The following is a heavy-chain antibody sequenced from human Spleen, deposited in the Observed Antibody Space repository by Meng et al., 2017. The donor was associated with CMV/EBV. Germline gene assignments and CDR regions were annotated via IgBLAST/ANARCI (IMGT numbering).Heavy chain of an antibody. Sequence: SCAASAFTLDSATMHWVRQAPGKGLEWLAIISYDGSKKYADSVKGRFTISRDNSKNTLYLRMDSLRAEDTAVYYCAKINDAWSAYFPWGQGTSVTVSS. D-gene: IGHD3-3*01. CDR2: ISYDGSKK. J-gene: IGHJ4*02. V-gene: IGHV3-30*18. CDR1: AFTLDSAT. CDR3: AKINDAWSAYFP.